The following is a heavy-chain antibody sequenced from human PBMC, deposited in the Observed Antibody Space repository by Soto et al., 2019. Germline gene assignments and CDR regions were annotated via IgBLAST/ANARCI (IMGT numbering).Heavy chain of an antibody. V-gene: IGHV5-51*03. CDR3: ARLYFPSSGRYNKYYFDY. CDR1: GYSFTSYW. D-gene: IGHD6-19*01. Sequence: EVQLVQSGAEMKKPGESLKISCKGSGYSFTSYWIGWVRQMPGKGLEWMGIIYPADSDTTYSPSFQGQVTISVDLSISTAYLQWSSLKASDTAMYYCARLYFPSSGRYNKYYFDYWGQGTLVTVSS. J-gene: IGHJ4*02. CDR2: IYPADSDT.